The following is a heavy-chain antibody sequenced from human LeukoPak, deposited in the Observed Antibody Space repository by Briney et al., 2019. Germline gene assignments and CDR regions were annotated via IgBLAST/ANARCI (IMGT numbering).Heavy chain of an antibody. D-gene: IGHD2-2*01. J-gene: IGHJ4*02. CDR2: ISGSGGST. CDR3: AKQAVVVPAAMADY. V-gene: IGHV3-23*01. Sequence: GGSLRLSCAASGFTFSSYAMRWVRQAPGKGLEWVSAISGSGGSTYYADSVKGRFTISRDNSKNTLYLQMNSLRAEDTAVYYCAKQAVVVPAAMADYWGQGTLVTVSS. CDR1: GFTFSSYA.